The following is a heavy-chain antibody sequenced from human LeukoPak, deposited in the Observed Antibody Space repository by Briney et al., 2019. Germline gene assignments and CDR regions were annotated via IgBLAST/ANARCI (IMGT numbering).Heavy chain of an antibody. V-gene: IGHV3-23*01. Sequence: GGSLRLSCAASGFTFSSYAMSWVRQAPGRGLEWVAGISGSGDTTYYAESVKGRFTISRDNSRTTLYLQMNRLRAEDTAIYYCAKDYSSSFWGQGTLVTVSS. CDR2: ISGSGDTT. J-gene: IGHJ4*02. D-gene: IGHD6-6*01. CDR3: AKDYSSSF. CDR1: GFTFSSYA.